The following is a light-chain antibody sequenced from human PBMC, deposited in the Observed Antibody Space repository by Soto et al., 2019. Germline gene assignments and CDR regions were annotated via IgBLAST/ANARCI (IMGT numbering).Light chain of an antibody. Sequence: EIVLTQSPGTLSLSPGERATLSCRASQSVTNNYLAWYQQKPGQAPRLLIYDASNRATGIPDRFSCSGSGTDFTLTISRLDPEDFSVYYCQQCSHSPLTFGQGTKVEIK. CDR2: DAS. CDR1: QSVTNNY. CDR3: QQCSHSPLT. V-gene: IGKV3-20*01. J-gene: IGKJ1*01.